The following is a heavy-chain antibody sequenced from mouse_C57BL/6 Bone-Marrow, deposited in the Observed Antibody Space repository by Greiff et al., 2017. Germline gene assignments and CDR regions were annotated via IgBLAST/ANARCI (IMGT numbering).Heavy chain of an antibody. J-gene: IGHJ4*01. Sequence: DVHLVESGGGLVKPGGSLKLSCAASGFTFSDYGMHWVRQAPEKGLEWVAYISSGSSTIYYADTVKGRFTISRDNAKNTLFLQMTSLRSEDTAMYYCARVNWFYAMDYWGQGTSVTVSS. V-gene: IGHV5-17*01. D-gene: IGHD4-1*01. CDR1: GFTFSDYG. CDR2: ISSGSSTI. CDR3: ARVNWFYAMDY.